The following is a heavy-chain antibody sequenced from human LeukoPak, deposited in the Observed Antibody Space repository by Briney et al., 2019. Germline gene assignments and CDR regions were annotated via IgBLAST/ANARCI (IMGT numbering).Heavy chain of an antibody. CDR3: TKSRGESRGASNY. J-gene: IGHJ4*02. CDR1: GFTFSSYA. Sequence: AGGSLRLSCAASGFTFSSYAMNWVRQAPGKGLEWVSFISGSGDTTYYADSVKGRFTISRDSSKNTLHLQMNSLRAEDTAVYYCTKSRGESRGASNYWGQGTLVTVSS. V-gene: IGHV3-23*01. D-gene: IGHD1-26*01. CDR2: ISGSGDTT.